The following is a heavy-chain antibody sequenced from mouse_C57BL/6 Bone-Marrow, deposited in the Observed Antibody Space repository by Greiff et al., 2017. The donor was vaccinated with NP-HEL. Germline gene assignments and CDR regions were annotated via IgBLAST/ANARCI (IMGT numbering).Heavy chain of an antibody. CDR2: IYPDSGGT. CDR1: GYTFTRYF. Sequence: VQLQQSGAELVKPGASVKLSCKASGYTFTRYFMHWVKQRPGRGLEWIGRIYPDSGGTKYNEKFKSKATLTADKSSSTAYMQLNGLTSEDSAVYYCERYYYDGSTFDYWGQGPTLTVSS. V-gene: IGHV1-72*01. D-gene: IGHD1-1*01. CDR3: ERYYYDGSTFDY. J-gene: IGHJ2*01.